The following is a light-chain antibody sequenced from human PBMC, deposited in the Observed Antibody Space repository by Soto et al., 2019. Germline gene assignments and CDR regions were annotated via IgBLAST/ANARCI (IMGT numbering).Light chain of an antibody. CDR3: SSYTQTNTYVL. CDR2: EVS. V-gene: IGLV2-14*03. CDR1: SRDVGAYDY. Sequence: QSALTQPASVSGSPGQPITISCTGSSRDVGAYDYVSWYQQHPGKAPKLIIYEVSYRPSGVSNRFSGSKSGNTASLTISGLQAEDEADYFCSSYTQTNTYVLFGGGTKLTVL. J-gene: IGLJ2*01.